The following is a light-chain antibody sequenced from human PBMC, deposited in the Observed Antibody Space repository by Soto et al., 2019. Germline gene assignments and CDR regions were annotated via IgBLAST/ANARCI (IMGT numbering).Light chain of an antibody. CDR3: QQRNIWPPVT. V-gene: IGKV3-11*01. J-gene: IGKJ5*01. Sequence: EKVMTQSPATLSFSPGERATLSFRAIQSVSRSLAWYQQKPGKAPRLLIYGAFNRATGIPARFSGSGSGTHFTITISSLEPEDFAVHYCQQRNIWPPVTFGQGTRLEIK. CDR1: QSVSRS. CDR2: GAF.